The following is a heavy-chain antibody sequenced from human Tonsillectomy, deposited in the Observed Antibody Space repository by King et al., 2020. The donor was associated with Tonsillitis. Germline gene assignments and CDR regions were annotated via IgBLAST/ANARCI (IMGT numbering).Heavy chain of an antibody. D-gene: IGHD1-1*01. CDR3: AKTTRLEDYYYGMDV. V-gene: IGHV3-23*04. CDR1: GFTFSSYA. CDR2: SSGSGGST. J-gene: IGHJ6*02. Sequence: VQLVESGGGLVQPGGSLRLSCAASGFTFSSYAMSWVRQAPGKGLEWVSASSGSGGSTYYADSVKGRFIISRDNSKNTLYLQMNSLRAEDTAVYYCAKTTRLEDYYYGMDVWGQGTTVTVSS.